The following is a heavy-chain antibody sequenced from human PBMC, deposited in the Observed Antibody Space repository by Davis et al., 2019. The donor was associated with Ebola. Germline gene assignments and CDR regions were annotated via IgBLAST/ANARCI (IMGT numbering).Heavy chain of an antibody. CDR3: ARYGASWSHLDY. CDR1: GASISSYY. CDR2: IYYSGST. V-gene: IGHV4-59*01. Sequence: MPSETLSLTCSVSGASISSYYWSWIRQPPGKGLEWIGYIYYSGSTNYNPSLKSRVTISVDTSKNQFSLKVTSVTGADTAVYYCARYGASWSHLDYWGQGMLVTVSS. J-gene: IGHJ4*02. D-gene: IGHD4-17*01.